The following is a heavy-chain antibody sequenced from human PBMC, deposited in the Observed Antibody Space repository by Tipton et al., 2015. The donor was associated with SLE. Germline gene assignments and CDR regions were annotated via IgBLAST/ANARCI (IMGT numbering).Heavy chain of an antibody. Sequence: SLRLSCAASGFTFSDYYMSWIRQAPGKGLEWVSYISSSSSYTNYADSVKGRFTISRDNAKNSLYLQMNSLRAEDTAVYYCARHRGGIAVAGRAFDIWGQGTMVTVSS. V-gene: IGHV3-11*06. CDR1: GFTFSDYY. CDR3: ARHRGGIAVAGRAFDI. CDR2: ISSSSSYT. D-gene: IGHD6-19*01. J-gene: IGHJ3*02.